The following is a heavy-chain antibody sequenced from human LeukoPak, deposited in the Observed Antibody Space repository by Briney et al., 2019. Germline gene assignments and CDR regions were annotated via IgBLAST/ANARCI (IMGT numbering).Heavy chain of an antibody. V-gene: IGHV4-34*01. CDR3: ARLVRYCSSNSCYPFDY. J-gene: IGHJ4*02. Sequence: PSETLSLTCAVYGGSFSGYYWGWIRQPPGRGLEWIGIAYYSGGTYYNPSLKSRVTISIDTSKNQFSLKLNSVTAADAAVYYCARLVRYCSSNSCYPFDYWGQGTLVTVSS. D-gene: IGHD2-2*01. CDR1: GGSFSGYY. CDR2: AYYSGGT.